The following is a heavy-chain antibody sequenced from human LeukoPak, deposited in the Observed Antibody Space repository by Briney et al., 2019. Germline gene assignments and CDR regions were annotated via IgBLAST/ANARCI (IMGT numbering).Heavy chain of an antibody. V-gene: IGHV1-2*06. Sequence: ASVKVSCKASGYTFTGYYMHWVRQAPGQGLEWMGRINPNSGGTNYAQKFQGRVTMTRDTSISTAYMELSRLRSDDTAVYYCARIGYCSSTSCYKFDYWGQGTLATVSS. J-gene: IGHJ4*02. CDR2: INPNSGGT. D-gene: IGHD2-2*02. CDR1: GYTFTGYY. CDR3: ARIGYCSSTSCYKFDY.